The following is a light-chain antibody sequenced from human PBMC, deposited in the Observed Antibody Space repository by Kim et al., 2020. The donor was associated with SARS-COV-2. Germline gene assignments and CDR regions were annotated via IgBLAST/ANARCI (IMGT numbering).Light chain of an antibody. CDR1: QSINTW. CDR3: QKYNTYPIT. V-gene: IGKV1-5*03. J-gene: IGKJ5*01. Sequence: DIQMTQSPSTLSESVGDRVTITCRASQSINTWLAWYQQKPGKAPKPLIYKASSLESGVPSRFSGSGSGTEFTLTISSLQPDDFATYYCQKYNTYPITFGQGTRLEIK. CDR2: KAS.